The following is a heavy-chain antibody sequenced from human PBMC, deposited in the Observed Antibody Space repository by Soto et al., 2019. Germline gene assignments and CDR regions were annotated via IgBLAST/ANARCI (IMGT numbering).Heavy chain of an antibody. CDR2: IFFSGTA. J-gene: IGHJ6*03. Sequence: SETLSLTCSVSGGSINTRSYYWGWIRQPPGKGPEWIGAIFFSGTAYYSPSLRSRVSISVGTSKNQFSLTLRSVRAADTAVYYCARHDDDVVVPAAMDVWGKGTMVTVSS. CDR1: GGSINTRSYY. CDR3: ARHDDDVVVPAAMDV. V-gene: IGHV4-39*01. D-gene: IGHD2-2*01.